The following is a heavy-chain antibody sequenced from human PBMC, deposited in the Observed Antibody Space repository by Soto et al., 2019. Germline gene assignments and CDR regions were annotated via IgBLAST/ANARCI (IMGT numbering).Heavy chain of an antibody. D-gene: IGHD2-15*01. CDR1: GFTFSSYG. J-gene: IGHJ3*02. V-gene: IGHV3-30*18. CDR3: AKDMWDIVVVVAATQIVPAFDI. Sequence: GGSLRLSCAASGFTFSSYGMHWVRQAPGKGLEWVAVISYDGSNKYYADSVKGRFTISRDNSKNTLYLQMNSLRAEDTAVYYCAKDMWDIVVVVAATQIVPAFDIWGQGTMVTVSS. CDR2: ISYDGSNK.